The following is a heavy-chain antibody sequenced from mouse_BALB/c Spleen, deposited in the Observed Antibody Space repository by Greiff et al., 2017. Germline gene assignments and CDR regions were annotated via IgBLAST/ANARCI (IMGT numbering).Heavy chain of an antibody. Sequence: VKLMESGPGLVAPSQSLSITCTVSGFSLTSYDISWIRQPPGKGLEWLGVIWTGGGTNYNSAFMSRLSISKDNSKSQVFLKMNSLQTDDTAIYYCVRDIWFAYWGQGTTLTVSS. V-gene: IGHV2-9-2*01. CDR2: IWTGGGT. CDR3: VRDIWFAY. CDR1: GFSLTSYD. D-gene: IGHD2-2*01. J-gene: IGHJ2*01.